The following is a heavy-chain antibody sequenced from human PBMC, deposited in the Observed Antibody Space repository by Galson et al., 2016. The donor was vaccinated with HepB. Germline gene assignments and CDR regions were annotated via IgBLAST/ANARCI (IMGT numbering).Heavy chain of an antibody. CDR3: ARDKPAVAATFQH. V-gene: IGHV1-69*13. J-gene: IGHJ1*01. CDR1: GGSFNTYT. D-gene: IGHD2-15*01. CDR2: IISIFGAT. Sequence: SVKVSCKVSGGSFNTYTISWVRQAPGQGLEWMGGIISIFGATNYAQKFQGRATITADESTSTAFLELSSLRSEDTAVYFCARDKPAVAATFQHWGQGTLVTVSP.